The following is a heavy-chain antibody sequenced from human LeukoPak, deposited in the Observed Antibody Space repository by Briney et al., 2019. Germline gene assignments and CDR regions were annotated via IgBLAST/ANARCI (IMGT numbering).Heavy chain of an antibody. D-gene: IGHD2-21*02. V-gene: IGHV1-69*04. CDR3: ASHVVLVTATFDY. J-gene: IGHJ4*02. CDR1: GGTFSSYA. CDR2: IIPILGIA. Sequence: GASVKVSCKASGGTFSSYAISWVRQAPGQGLEWMGRIIPILGIANHAQKFQGRVTITADKSTSTAYMELSSLRSEDTAVYYCASHVVLVTATFDYWGQGTLVTVSS.